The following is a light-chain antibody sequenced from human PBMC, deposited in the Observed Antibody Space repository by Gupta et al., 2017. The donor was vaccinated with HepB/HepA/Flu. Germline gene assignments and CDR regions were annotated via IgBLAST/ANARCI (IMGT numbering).Light chain of an antibody. J-gene: IGKJ4*01. Sequence: DIQLTQSPSFLSASVGDRVTISCRASQGIRSYLAWYQQKAGKAPKFLMSAASTVQGGVPSRFSGSGSGTEFTLTISSLQLEDFATYYCQQRSRYPLTFGGGTKVEIK. CDR1: QGIRSY. CDR2: AAS. V-gene: IGKV1-9*01. CDR3: QQRSRYPLT.